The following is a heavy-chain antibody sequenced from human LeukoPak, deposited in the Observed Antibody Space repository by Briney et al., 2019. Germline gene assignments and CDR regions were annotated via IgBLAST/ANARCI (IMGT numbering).Heavy chain of an antibody. CDR3: TTDLPYYDFWSGYNREYYYYYMDV. J-gene: IGHJ6*03. CDR1: GFTFSNAW. Sequence: GGSLRLSCAASGFTFSNAWMSWVRQAPGKGLEWVGRIKSKTDGGTTDYAAPVKGRFTISRDDSKNTLYLQMNSLKTEDTAVYYCTTDLPYYDFWSGYNREYYYYYMDVWGKGTTVTVSS. D-gene: IGHD3-3*01. V-gene: IGHV3-15*01. CDR2: IKSKTDGGTT.